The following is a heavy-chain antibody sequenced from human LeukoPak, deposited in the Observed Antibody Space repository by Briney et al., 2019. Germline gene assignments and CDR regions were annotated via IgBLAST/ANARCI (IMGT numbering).Heavy chain of an antibody. D-gene: IGHD3-10*01. Sequence: PSETLSLTCTVSGGSISSYYWSWIRQPPGKGLEWVGYIYYSGSTNYNPSLKSRVTISVDTSKNQFSLKLSSVTAADTAVYYCARETYYYGSGSLPINWFDPWGQGTLVTVSS. CDR2: IYYSGST. V-gene: IGHV4-59*01. CDR3: ARETYYYGSGSLPINWFDP. J-gene: IGHJ5*02. CDR1: GGSISSYY.